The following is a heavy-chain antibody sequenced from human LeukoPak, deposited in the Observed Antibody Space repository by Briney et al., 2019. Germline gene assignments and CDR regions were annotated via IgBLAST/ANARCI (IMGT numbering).Heavy chain of an antibody. Sequence: ETLSLTCAVYGGSFSGYYWSWIRQPPGKGLEWVSAISGSGGSTYYADSVKGRFTISRDNSKNTLYLQMNSLRAEDTAVYYCAKENCSGGSCYDYWGQGTLVTVSS. J-gene: IGHJ4*02. CDR1: GGSFSGYY. D-gene: IGHD2-15*01. CDR3: AKENCSGGSCYDY. V-gene: IGHV3-23*01. CDR2: ISGSGGST.